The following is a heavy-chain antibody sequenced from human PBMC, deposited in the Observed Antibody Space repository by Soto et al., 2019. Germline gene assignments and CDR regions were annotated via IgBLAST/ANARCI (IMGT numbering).Heavy chain of an antibody. CDR3: ARCPFGNFDL. CDR1: GGSISSYY. D-gene: IGHD3-10*01. CDR2: IYYSGST. Sequence: QVQLQESGPGLVKPSETLSLTCTVSGGSISSYYWSWIRQPPGKGLEWIGYIYYSGSTNYNPSLKSRVTISVDTSKNQFSLKLSSVTAADTAVYYCARCPFGNFDLWGRGTLVTVSS. J-gene: IGHJ2*01. V-gene: IGHV4-59*01.